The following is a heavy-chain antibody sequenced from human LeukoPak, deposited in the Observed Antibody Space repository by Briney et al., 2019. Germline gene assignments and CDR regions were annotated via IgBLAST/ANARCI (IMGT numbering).Heavy chain of an antibody. CDR1: GFTFSSFA. J-gene: IGHJ4*02. D-gene: IGHD2-2*01. Sequence: GGSLRLFCGASGFTFSSFAMSWVRQAPGKGLECVSTITDSGDTTYSADSVKGRFTISRDNSKNTLYLQMNSLRAEDTAVYYCAKDGALSTSWYFYCDYWGQGTLVTVSS. CDR2: ITDSGDTT. CDR3: AKDGALSTSWYFYCDY. V-gene: IGHV3-23*01.